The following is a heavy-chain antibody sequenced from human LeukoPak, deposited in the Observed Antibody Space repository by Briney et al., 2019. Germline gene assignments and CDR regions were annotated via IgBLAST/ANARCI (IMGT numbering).Heavy chain of an antibody. CDR1: GFSFSWFG. D-gene: IGHD1-1*01. J-gene: IGHJ1*01. Sequence: PGGSLRLSCAASGFSFSWFGMHWVRQSPDKGLEWIAFIQFDGTQTFYLESVKGRFTISRDNNRNVVSLEMTRLRGDDTATYFCARDGRRNCSLPNCCPLWHWGQGALVTVSS. V-gene: IGHV3-30*02. CDR2: IQFDGTQT. CDR3: ARDGRRNCSLPNCCPLWH.